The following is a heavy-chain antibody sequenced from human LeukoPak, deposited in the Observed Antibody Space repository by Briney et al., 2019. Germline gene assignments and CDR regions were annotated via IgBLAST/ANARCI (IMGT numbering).Heavy chain of an antibody. J-gene: IGHJ6*02. CDR3: ARGAGYSGYDYYYGMDV. V-gene: IGHV4-31*03. CDR1: CGSISSGGYY. Sequence: SQTLSLTCTVSCGSISSGGYYWSWIRQHPGKGLEWIGYIYYSGSTYYNPSLKSRVTISVDTSKNQFSLKLSSVTAADTAVYYCARGAGYSGYDYYYGMDVWGQGTTVTVSS. CDR2: IYYSGST. D-gene: IGHD5-12*01.